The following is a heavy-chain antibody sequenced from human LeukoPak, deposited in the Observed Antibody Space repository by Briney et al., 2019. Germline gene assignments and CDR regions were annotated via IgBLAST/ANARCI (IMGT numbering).Heavy chain of an antibody. V-gene: IGHV3-30*01. J-gene: IGHJ4*02. CDR1: GFTFSSYA. CDR2: ISNDGSNK. D-gene: IGHD6-13*01. Sequence: GGSLRLSCAASGFTFSSYALHWVRQAPGKGLEWVAVISNDGSNKYYADSVKGRFTISRDNSKNTLYLQMNSLRAEDTAMYYCARVVAAGKWDYWGQGTLVTVSS. CDR3: ARVVAAGKWDY.